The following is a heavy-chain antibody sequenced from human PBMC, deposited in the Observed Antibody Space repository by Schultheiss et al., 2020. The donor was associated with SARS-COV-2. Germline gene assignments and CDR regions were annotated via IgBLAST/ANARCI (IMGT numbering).Heavy chain of an antibody. CDR2: ICGSGGTT. CDR3: AKDASSSGWYLNWYFDL. V-gene: IGHV3-23*01. CDR1: GFTFSSYA. J-gene: IGHJ2*01. Sequence: GGSLRLSCAASGFTFSSYAMRWVRQAPGKGLDWVSGICGSGGTTYYADSAEGRFTISGDHFKNTLSLQMNSLTAEDTAVYYCAKDASSSGWYLNWYFDLWGRGTLVTVSS. D-gene: IGHD6-19*01.